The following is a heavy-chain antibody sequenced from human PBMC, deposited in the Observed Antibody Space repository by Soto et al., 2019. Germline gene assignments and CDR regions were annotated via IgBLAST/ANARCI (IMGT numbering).Heavy chain of an antibody. D-gene: IGHD2-2*01. CDR3: ATDRYCSSTTCYTEKNY. J-gene: IGHJ4*02. Sequence: HPGGSLRLSCAASGFTFSSYSMNWVRQAPGKGLEWVSYISISASIIYYADSVKGRFTISRDNGKNSLYLQMHSLRDADTAVYYCATDRYCSSTTCYTEKNYWGQGTLVTVSS. CDR2: ISISASII. V-gene: IGHV3-48*02. CDR1: GFTFSSYS.